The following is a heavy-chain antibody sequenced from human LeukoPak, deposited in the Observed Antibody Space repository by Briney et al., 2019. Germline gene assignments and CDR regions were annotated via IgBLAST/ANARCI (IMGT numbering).Heavy chain of an antibody. CDR2: IIPIFGTA. Sequence: SVKVSCTASGGTFSSYAISWVRQAPGQGLEWMGGIIPIFGTANYAQKFQGRVTITADESTSTAYMELSSLRSEDTAVYYCARRYCSSTSCYGPYYGMDVWGQGTTVTVSS. CDR1: GGTFSSYA. J-gene: IGHJ6*02. V-gene: IGHV1-69*13. CDR3: ARRYCSSTSCYGPYYGMDV. D-gene: IGHD2-2*01.